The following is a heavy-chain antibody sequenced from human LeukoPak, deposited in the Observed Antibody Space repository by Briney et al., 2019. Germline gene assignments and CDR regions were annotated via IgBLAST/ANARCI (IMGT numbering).Heavy chain of an antibody. D-gene: IGHD1-20*01. CDR1: GFTFSSYW. V-gene: IGHV3-74*01. CDR2: INSDGSRT. Sequence: GGSLRLSCAASGFTFSSYWMHWVRQAPGRGLVWVSRINSDGSRTTYAESVKGRFTISRDNAKNTLYLQMNSLRAEDTAVYYCARLTSRSITAPPLYWGRGTLVTVSS. CDR3: ARLTSRSITAPPLY. J-gene: IGHJ4*02.